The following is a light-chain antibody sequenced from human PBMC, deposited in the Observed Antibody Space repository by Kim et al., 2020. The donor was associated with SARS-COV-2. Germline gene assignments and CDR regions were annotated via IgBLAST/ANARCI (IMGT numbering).Light chain of an antibody. J-gene: IGKJ4*01. Sequence: LSRGERAPLSGRARQSVSSYLAWYQQKPGQTPRLLIYDASKRATGIPARFSGSGSGTDFTLTISSLEPEDFAIYYCQHRSNWPLTFGGGTKVDIK. CDR2: DAS. CDR3: QHRSNWPLT. CDR1: QSVSSY. V-gene: IGKV3-11*01.